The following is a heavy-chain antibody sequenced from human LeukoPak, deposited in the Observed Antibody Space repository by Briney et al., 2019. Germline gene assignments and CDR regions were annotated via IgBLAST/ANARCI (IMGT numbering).Heavy chain of an antibody. D-gene: IGHD5-18*01. CDR3: ARGGIQLWSNNWVDP. CDR1: GGSISSGGYY. V-gene: IGHV4-31*03. CDR2: TYYSGST. Sequence: SETLSLTCTVSGGSISSGGYYWSWIRQHPGKGLEWIGYTYYSGSTYYNPSLKSRVTISVDTSKNQFSLKLSSVTAADTAVYYCARGGIQLWSNNWVDPWGQGILVTVSS. J-gene: IGHJ5*02.